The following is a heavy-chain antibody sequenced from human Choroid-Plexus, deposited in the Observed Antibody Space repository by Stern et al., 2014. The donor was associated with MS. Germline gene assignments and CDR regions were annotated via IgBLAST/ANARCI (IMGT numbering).Heavy chain of an antibody. Sequence: VQLLESGGGVVQPGRPLRLSCVASGFTFGSCAMHWVRQAPGKGLEWVAGVSYDGSNKYYADSVKRRFTISRDNSQNTLYMQMSSLRPEDTAVYYCAKDRQYLTYFFDHWGQGSLVTVSS. V-gene: IGHV3-30*18. CDR2: VSYDGSNK. CDR1: GFTFGSCA. CDR3: AKDRQYLTYFFDH. D-gene: IGHD2/OR15-2a*01. J-gene: IGHJ5*02.